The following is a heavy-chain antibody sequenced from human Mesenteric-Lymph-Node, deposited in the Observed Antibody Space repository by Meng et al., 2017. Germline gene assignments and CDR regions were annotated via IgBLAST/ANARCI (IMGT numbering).Heavy chain of an antibody. J-gene: IGHJ4*02. CDR2: VYHNGVT. Sequence: QVQLKQGGAEVLKPSETLSPTSPAYGGSLSGYYWSWMRQPPGKGLGWMGEVYHNGVTKYSPSLRSRVVISIDTSKNQFSLNLRSVSAAGTAMYYCAGGGATPMIIKYWGPGTLVTVSS. V-gene: IGHV4-34*02. CDR1: GGSLSGYY. CDR3: AGGGATPMIIKY. D-gene: IGHD3-10*01.